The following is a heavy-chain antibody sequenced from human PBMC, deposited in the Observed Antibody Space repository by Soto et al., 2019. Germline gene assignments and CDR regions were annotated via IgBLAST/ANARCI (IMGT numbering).Heavy chain of an antibody. CDR2: MNPNSGNT. CDR1: GYTFTSYD. V-gene: IGHV1-8*01. D-gene: IGHD4-17*01. CDR3: ARGVDYGDYGSYYYMDV. J-gene: IGHJ6*03. Sequence: ASVKVSCKASGYTFTSYDINWVRQATGQGLEWMGWMNPNSGNTGYAQKFQGRVTMTRNTSISTAYMELSSLRSEDTAVYYCARGVDYGDYGSYYYMDVRGKGTTVTVSS.